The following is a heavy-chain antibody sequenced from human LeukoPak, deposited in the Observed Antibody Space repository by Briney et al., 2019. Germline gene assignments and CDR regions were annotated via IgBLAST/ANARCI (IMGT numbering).Heavy chain of an antibody. CDR3: ARAATEWMTTVTHDAFDI. V-gene: IGHV4-39*07. D-gene: IGHD4-17*01. Sequence: KPSQTLSLTCTVSGGSISSGSYYWSWIRQPAGKGLEWIGSIYYSGSTYYNPSLKSRVTISVDTSKNQFSLKLSSVTAADTAVYYCARAATEWMTTVTHDAFDIWGQGTMVTVSS. CDR2: IYYSGST. J-gene: IGHJ3*02. CDR1: GGSISSGSYY.